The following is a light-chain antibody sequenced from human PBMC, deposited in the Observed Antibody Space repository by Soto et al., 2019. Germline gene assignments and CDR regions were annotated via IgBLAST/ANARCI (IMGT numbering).Light chain of an antibody. CDR3: QTWDTGARVV. V-gene: IGLV4-69*01. CDR1: SGHSSYA. CDR2: LSSDGSH. Sequence: QPVLTQSPSASASLGASVKLTCTLSSGHSSYAIAWHQQQPEKGPQYLMKLSSDGSHSKGDGIPDRFSGSSSGAERYLTISSLQSEDEADYYCQTWDTGARVVFGGGTKLTFL. J-gene: IGLJ2*01.